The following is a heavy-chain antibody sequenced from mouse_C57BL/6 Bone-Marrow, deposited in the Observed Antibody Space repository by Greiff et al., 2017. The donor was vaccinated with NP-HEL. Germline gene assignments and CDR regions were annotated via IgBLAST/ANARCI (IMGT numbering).Heavy chain of an antibody. D-gene: IGHD1-1*01. CDR2: INPNNGGT. J-gene: IGHJ4*01. CDR3: ARRYTTVVALYARDY. V-gene: IGHV1-26*01. CDR1: GYTFTDYY. Sequence: VQLQQSGPELVKPGASVKISCKASGYTFTDYYMNWVKQSHGKSLEWIGDINPNNGGTSYNQKFKGKATLTVDKSSSTAYMELRSLTSEDSAVYYCARRYTTVVALYARDYWGQGTSVTVSS.